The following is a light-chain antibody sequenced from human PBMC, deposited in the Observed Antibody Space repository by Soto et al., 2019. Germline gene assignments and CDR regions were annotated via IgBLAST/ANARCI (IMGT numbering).Light chain of an antibody. CDR3: QQRSSWPLT. V-gene: IGKV3-11*01. CDR1: QSVKSL. Sequence: EIVLTQSPATLSLSPGERATLSCRASQSVKSLLGWYQQRPGQAPRLVIYDASYRATGIPARFSGSGWGTAFTLTISSLEPEDFGVYYCQQRSSWPLTFGGGTQVEI. CDR2: DAS. J-gene: IGKJ4*01.